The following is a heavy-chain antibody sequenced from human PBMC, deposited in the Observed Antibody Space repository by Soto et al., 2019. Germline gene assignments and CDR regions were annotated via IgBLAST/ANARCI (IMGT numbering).Heavy chain of an antibody. CDR1: GFAFSSYA. Sequence: SLRLSCAASGFAFSSYAMSWVRQAPGKGLEWVSAISGSGGSTYYADSVKGRFTISRDNSKNTLYLQMNSLRAEDTAVYYCAKDSRATVAFAYWGQGTLVTVSS. CDR2: ISGSGGST. J-gene: IGHJ4*02. D-gene: IGHD6-19*01. CDR3: AKDSRATVAFAY. V-gene: IGHV3-23*01.